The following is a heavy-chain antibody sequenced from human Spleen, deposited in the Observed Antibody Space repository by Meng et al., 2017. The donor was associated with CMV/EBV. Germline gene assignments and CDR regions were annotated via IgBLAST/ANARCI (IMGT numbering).Heavy chain of an antibody. Sequence: SVKVSCKASGGTFSSYAISWVRQAPGQGLEWMGGIIPIFGTANYAQKFQGRVTITTDESTSTAYMELSSLRSEDTAVYYCAREVQFGADAFDIWGQGTMVTVSS. CDR1: GGTFSSYA. D-gene: IGHD3-10*01. J-gene: IGHJ3*02. CDR2: IIPIFGTA. V-gene: IGHV1-69*05. CDR3: AREVQFGADAFDI.